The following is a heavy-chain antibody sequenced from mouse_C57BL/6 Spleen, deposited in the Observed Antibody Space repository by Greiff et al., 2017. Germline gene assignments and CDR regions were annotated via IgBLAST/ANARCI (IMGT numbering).Heavy chain of an antibody. CDR3: ARDDYDALSFAN. J-gene: IGHJ3*01. Sequence: QVQLQQPGAELVKPGASVKLSCKASGYTFTSYWMHWVKQRPGQGLEWIGMIHPNSGSTNYNEKFKSKATLTVDKSSSTAYMQLSSLTSEDSAVYYCARDDYDALSFANWGQGTLVTVSA. V-gene: IGHV1-64*01. D-gene: IGHD2-4*01. CDR1: GYTFTSYW. CDR2: IHPNSGST.